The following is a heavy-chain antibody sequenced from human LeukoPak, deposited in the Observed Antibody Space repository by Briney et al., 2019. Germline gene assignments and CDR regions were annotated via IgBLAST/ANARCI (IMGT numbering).Heavy chain of an antibody. J-gene: IGHJ5*02. CDR3: ARETLDYYDSSGYYGVDP. V-gene: IGHV1-2*02. Sequence: ASVKVSCKASGYTFTGYYMHWVLQAPGQGLEWMGWINPNSGGTNYAQKFQGRVTMTRDTSISTAYMELSRLRSDDTAVYYCARETLDYYDSSGYYGVDPWGQGTLVTVSS. CDR2: INPNSGGT. D-gene: IGHD3-22*01. CDR1: GYTFTGYY.